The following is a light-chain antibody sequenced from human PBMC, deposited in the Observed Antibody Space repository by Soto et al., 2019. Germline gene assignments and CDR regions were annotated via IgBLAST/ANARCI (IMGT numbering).Light chain of an antibody. CDR1: ESVGDY. CDR3: QQSYSTPIS. J-gene: IGKJ5*01. V-gene: IGKV3-15*01. CDR2: GAS. Sequence: EMVLTQSPGALSLSPGERATLSCCASESVGDYLAWYQQKPGRAPRLLIYGASTRATGIPARFSGSGSGTDFTLTISSLQPEDFATYYCQQSYSTPISFGQGTRLEIK.